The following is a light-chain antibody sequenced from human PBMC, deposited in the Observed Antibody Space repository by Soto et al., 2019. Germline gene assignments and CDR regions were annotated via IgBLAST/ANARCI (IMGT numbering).Light chain of an antibody. J-gene: IGLJ1*01. CDR2: RNN. CDR3: AAWDDSLSGTYV. V-gene: IGLV1-47*01. Sequence: QSVLTQPPSASGTTGQRVTISCSGSSTNIGSNYVYWHQQLPGTAPKLLIYRNNQRPSGVPDRFSGSKSGTSASLAISGLRSEDEADYYCAAWDDSLSGTYVFGTGTKVTVL. CDR1: STNIGSNY.